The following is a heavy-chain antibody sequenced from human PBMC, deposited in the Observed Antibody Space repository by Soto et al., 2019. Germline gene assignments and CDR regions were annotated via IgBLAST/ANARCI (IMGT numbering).Heavy chain of an antibody. D-gene: IGHD1-26*01. V-gene: IGHV4-59*08. CDR2: IYYSGST. CDR1: CGSISSYY. CDR3: ARRYGSAIDY. Sequence: QVQLQESGPGLVKPSETLSLTCTVSCGSISSYYWSWIRQPPGKGLEWIGYIYYSGSTNYNPSLKSRVTISVDTSKNQFSLKLSSVTAADTAVYYCARRYGSAIDYWGQGTLVTVSS. J-gene: IGHJ4*02.